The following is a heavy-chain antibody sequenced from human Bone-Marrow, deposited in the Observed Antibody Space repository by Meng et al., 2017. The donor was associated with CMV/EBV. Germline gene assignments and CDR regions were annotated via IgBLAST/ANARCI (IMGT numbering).Heavy chain of an antibody. CDR3: VRDGDRWNFDY. CDR1: GFTFNKYW. J-gene: IGHJ4*02. V-gene: IGHV3-74*01. Sequence: GESLKISCATSGFTFNKYWMHWVRQVPGKGLIWVARIKYDGTYANYADAVQGRFTISRDNAGDRLYLQMNRLRVEDTALYYCVRDGDRWNFDYWGQGTLDTVSS. CDR2: IKYDGTYA. D-gene: IGHD2-15*01.